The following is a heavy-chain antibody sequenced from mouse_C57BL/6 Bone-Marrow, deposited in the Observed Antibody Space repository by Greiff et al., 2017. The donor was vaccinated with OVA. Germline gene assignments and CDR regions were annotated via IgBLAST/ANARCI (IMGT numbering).Heavy chain of an antibody. D-gene: IGHD1-1*01. V-gene: IGHV14-4*01. J-gene: IGHJ1*03. CDR2: IDPENGDT. Sequence: EVQLQQSGAELVRPGASVKLSCTASGFNIKDDYMHWVKQRPEQGLEWIGWIDPENGDTEYASKFQGKATITADTSSNTAYLQLSSLTSEDTAVYYCTRGLRYPWYFDVWGTGTTVTVSS. CDR1: GFNIKDDY. CDR3: TRGLRYPWYFDV.